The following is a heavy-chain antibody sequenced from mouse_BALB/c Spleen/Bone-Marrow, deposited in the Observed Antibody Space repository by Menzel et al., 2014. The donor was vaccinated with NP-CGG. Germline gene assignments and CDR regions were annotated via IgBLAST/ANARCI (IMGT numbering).Heavy chain of an antibody. J-gene: IGHJ3*01. D-gene: IGHD1-2*01. CDR2: INPDSSTI. Sequence: EVQRVESGGGLVQPGGSLKLSCAASGFDFSRYWMTWVRQAPGKGLEWIGEINPDSSTINYTPSLKDKFIISRDNTKNTLYLQMSKVRSEDTALYYCAKNYYYGYVAYWGQGALVTVSA. V-gene: IGHV4-1*02. CDR3: AKNYYYGYVAY. CDR1: GFDFSRYW.